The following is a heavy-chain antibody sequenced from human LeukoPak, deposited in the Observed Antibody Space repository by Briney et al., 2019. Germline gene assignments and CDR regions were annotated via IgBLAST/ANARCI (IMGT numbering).Heavy chain of an antibody. CDR2: ISSSSSYI. CDR1: GFTFSSYS. Sequence: GGSLRLSCAASGFTFSSYSTNWVRQAPGKGLEWVSSISSSSSYIYYADSVKGRFTISRDNAKNSLYLQMNSLRAEDTAVYYCARDDAIAAAGTNWFDPWGQGTLVTVSS. J-gene: IGHJ5*02. CDR3: ARDDAIAAAGTNWFDP. D-gene: IGHD6-13*01. V-gene: IGHV3-21*01.